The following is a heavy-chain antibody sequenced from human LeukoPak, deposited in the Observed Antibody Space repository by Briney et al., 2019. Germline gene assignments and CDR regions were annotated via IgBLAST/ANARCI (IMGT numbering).Heavy chain of an antibody. CDR3: ARNIDYYDSSGYYYLRYFDF. CDR1: RFTVSSNY. D-gene: IGHD3-22*01. J-gene: IGHJ4*02. CDR2: IYSGGST. Sequence: PGGSLRFSCAASRFTVSSNYMSWVRQAPGKGLEWVSFIYSGGSTYYADSVKGRFTISRDNSKNTLYLQMNSLRAEDTAVYYCARNIDYYDSSGYYYLRYFDFWGQGTLVTVSS. V-gene: IGHV3-53*01.